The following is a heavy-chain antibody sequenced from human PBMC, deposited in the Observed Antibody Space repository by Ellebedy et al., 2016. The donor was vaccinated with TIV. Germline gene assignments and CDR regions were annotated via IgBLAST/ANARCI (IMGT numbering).Heavy chain of an antibody. D-gene: IGHD5-24*01. CDR2: IKQDGSEK. J-gene: IGHJ4*02. Sequence: PGGSLRLSCAASGFTFGSYWMSWVRQAPGKGLEWVATIKQDGSEKNYVDSVKGRLAISRDNAKNTLYLQMNSLRAEDTAVYYCARSRDGYNFIGDYWGQGTLVTVSS. V-gene: IGHV3-7*01. CDR1: GFTFGSYW. CDR3: ARSRDGYNFIGDY.